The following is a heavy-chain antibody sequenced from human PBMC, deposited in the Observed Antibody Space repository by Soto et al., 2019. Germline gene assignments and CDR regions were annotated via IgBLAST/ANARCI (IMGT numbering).Heavy chain of an antibody. Sequence: SETLSLTCTVSGGSISSYYWSWIRQPPGKGLEWIGYIYYSGSTNYNPSLKSRVTISVDTSKNQFSLKLSSVTAADTAVYYCARGSYCSGGSCYVHWGQGTLVTVSS. D-gene: IGHD2-15*01. V-gene: IGHV4-59*01. CDR3: ARGSYCSGGSCYVH. CDR2: IYYSGST. CDR1: GGSISSYY. J-gene: IGHJ4*02.